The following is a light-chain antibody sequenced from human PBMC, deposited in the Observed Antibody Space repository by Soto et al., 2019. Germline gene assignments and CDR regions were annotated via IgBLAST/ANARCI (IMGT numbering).Light chain of an antibody. Sequence: EIVLTQSPGTLSLSPGERATLSCRASQSLSSTYLAWYQQKPGQAPRLLIYGASNRATGIPDRCSGSGSGTAFTLTINRLEPEDFAVYYCQQYGSSPLTFGQGTKVEIK. V-gene: IGKV3-20*01. J-gene: IGKJ1*01. CDR1: QSLSSTY. CDR2: GAS. CDR3: QQYGSSPLT.